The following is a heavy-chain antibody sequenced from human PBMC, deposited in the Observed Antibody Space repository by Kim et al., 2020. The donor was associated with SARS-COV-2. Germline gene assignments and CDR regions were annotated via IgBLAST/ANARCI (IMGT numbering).Heavy chain of an antibody. CDR3: ARTGYYYYYYYYGMDV. D-gene: IGHD3-9*01. CDR1: GGSFSGYY. CDR2: INHSGST. J-gene: IGHJ6*02. V-gene: IGHV4-34*01. Sequence: SETLSLTCAVYGGSFSGYYWSWIRQPPGKGLEWIGEINHSGSTNYNPSLKSRVTISVDTSKNQFSLKLGSVTAADTAVYYCARTGYYYYYYYYGMDVWGQGTTVTVSS.